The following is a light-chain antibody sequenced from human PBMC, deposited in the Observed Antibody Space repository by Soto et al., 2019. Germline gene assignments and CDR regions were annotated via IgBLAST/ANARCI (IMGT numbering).Light chain of an antibody. V-gene: IGKV1-5*01. CDR1: QNVHSW. CDR3: QQYDSSPIT. CDR2: DVS. Sequence: DIQMTQSPPTLSASVGDSVTITCRASQNVHSWLAWYQQKPGKAPKLLIYDVSSLESGVPSRFSGSGSGTDFTLTISSLEPEDFAVYYCQQYDSSPITFGQGTRLEIK. J-gene: IGKJ5*01.